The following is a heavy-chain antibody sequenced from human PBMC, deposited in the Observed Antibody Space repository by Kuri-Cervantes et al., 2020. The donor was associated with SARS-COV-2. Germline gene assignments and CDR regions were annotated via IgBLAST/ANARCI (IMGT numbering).Heavy chain of an antibody. CDR3: ARSPGSIVVVTAPDY. V-gene: IGHV1-18*04. CDR1: GYTFTSYG. CDR2: ISAYDGNT. Sequence: ASVKVSCKASGYTFTSYGISWVRQAPGQGLEWMGWISAYDGNTNYAQKLQGRVTMTTDTSTSTAYMELRSLRSDDTAVYYCARSPGSIVVVTAPDYWGQGTLVTVSS. D-gene: IGHD2-21*02. J-gene: IGHJ4*02.